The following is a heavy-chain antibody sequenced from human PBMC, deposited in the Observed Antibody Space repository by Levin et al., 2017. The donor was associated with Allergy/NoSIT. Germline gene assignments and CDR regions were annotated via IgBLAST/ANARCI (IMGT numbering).Heavy chain of an antibody. D-gene: IGHD6-13*01. J-gene: IGHJ6*02. CDR2: INHSGST. CDR3: ASSLSKGIAAARNDYYGMDV. V-gene: IGHV4-34*01. Sequence: PGGSLRLSCAVYGGSFSGYYWSWIRQPPGKGLEWIGEINHSGSTNYNPSLKSRVTISVDTSKNQFSLKLSSVTAADTAVYYCASSLSKGIAAARNDYYGMDVWGQGTTVTVSS. CDR1: GGSFSGYY.